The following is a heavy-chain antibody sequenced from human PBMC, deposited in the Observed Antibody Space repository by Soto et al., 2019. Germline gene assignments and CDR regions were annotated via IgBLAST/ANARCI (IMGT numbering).Heavy chain of an antibody. V-gene: IGHV3-11*05. CDR1: GFTFSDYY. CDR3: ARGVRYYSSEKPANVDY. Sequence: QVQLLESGGGLVKPGGSLRLSCAASGFTFSDYYMSWIRQAPGKGLECVAYISVSSTYANYGDSVEGRFTISRDNAENSLFLQMNSLRADDTAVYYCARGVRYYSSEKPANVDYWGQGALVTVSS. J-gene: IGHJ4*02. D-gene: IGHD2-21*01. CDR2: ISVSSTYA.